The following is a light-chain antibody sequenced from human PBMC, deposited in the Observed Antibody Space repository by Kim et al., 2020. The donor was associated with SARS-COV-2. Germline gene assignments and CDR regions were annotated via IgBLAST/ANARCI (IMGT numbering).Light chain of an antibody. Sequence: APGGTASLPRAGKNIVCKSVHWHQGKPGQAPVLVIYYDSDRPSGTPERFSGSNSGNTATLTISRVEAGDEADYFCQVWDTGSDHAVFGGGTQLTVL. CDR1: NIVCKS. CDR2: YDS. V-gene: IGLV3-21*04. CDR3: QVWDTGSDHAV. J-gene: IGLJ3*02.